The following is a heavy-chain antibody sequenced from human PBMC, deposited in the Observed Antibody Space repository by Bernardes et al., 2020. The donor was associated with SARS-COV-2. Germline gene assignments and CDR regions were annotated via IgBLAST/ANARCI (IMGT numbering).Heavy chain of an antibody. D-gene: IGHD3-3*01. CDR2: INTDGTTS. CDR1: GFTFSGYW. J-gene: IGHJ4*02. CDR3: AREYHSNFDFWSGYPDLFDQ. Sequence: GGSLRLSCAASGFTFSGYWMHWVRQAPGKGLMWVSRINTDGTTSNYADSVKGRFTISRDNAKNTVYLLMNSLRVEDTAVYYCAREYHSNFDFWSGYPDLFDQWGQGILVTVSS. V-gene: IGHV3-74*01.